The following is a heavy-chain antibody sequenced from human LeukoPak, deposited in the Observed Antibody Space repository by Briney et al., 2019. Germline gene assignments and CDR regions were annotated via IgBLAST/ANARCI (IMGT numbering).Heavy chain of an antibody. V-gene: IGHV3-13*01. D-gene: IGHD3-10*01. CDR2: IGTAGDT. Sequence: GGSLRLSCAASGFTFSSYDMHWVRQATGKGLEWVSAIGTAGDTYYPGSVKSRFTISRENAKNSLYLQMNSLRAGDTAVYYCARGMRITMVRGVQYYFDYWGQGTLVTVSS. J-gene: IGHJ4*02. CDR3: ARGMRITMVRGVQYYFDY. CDR1: GFTFSSYD.